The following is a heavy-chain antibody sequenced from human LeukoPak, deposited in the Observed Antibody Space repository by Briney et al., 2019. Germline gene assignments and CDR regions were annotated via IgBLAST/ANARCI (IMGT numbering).Heavy chain of an antibody. CDR2: FYNTGTT. CDR3: ARVAKDGYSYGYVDY. J-gene: IGHJ4*02. CDR1: GXSISTYY. D-gene: IGHD5-18*01. V-gene: IGHV4-59*01. Sequence: PSETLSLTCTVSGXSISTYYWGWIRQPPGKGLEWIGYFYNTGTTNYNPSLKSRVTISVDTSNNQFSLKLSSVTAADTAVYYCARVAKDGYSYGYVDYWGQGTLVTVSS.